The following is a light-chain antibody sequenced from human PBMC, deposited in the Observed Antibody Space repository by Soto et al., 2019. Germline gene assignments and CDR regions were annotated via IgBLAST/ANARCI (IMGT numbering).Light chain of an antibody. CDR2: DAS. J-gene: IGKJ1*01. V-gene: IGKV1-5*01. CDR3: QQYNTYST. Sequence: DIQMTQSPSTLSASVGDRVTITCRASQSISRSLAWYQQKPGKAPSLLIYDASSLEGGVPSRFSGSGFGTEFTLTITNLQPADFATYYCQQYNTYSTFGQGTKVEIK. CDR1: QSISRS.